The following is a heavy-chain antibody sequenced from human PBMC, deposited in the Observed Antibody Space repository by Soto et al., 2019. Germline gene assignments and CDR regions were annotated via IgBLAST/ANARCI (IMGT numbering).Heavy chain of an antibody. CDR3: VRAAGTRVINWFDP. D-gene: IGHD1-1*01. J-gene: IGHJ5*02. V-gene: IGHV4-38-2*02. CDR1: GYSISSGYY. CDR2: IYHSGST. Sequence: SETLSLTCTVSGYSISSGYYWGWIRQPPGKGLEWIGSIYHSGSTYYNPSLKSRVTISVDTSKNQFSLKLSSVTAADTAVYYCVRAAGTRVINWFDPWGQGTLVTVSS.